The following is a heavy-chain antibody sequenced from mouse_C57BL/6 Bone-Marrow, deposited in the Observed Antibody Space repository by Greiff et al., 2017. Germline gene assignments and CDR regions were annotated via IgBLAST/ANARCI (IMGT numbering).Heavy chain of an antibody. CDR3: ARDLTTVVAEDY. CDR2: IDPSDSYT. CDR1: GYTFTSYR. V-gene: IGHV1-50*01. Sequence: VQLQQPGAELVKPGASVKLSCKASGYTFTSYRMQWVKQRPGQGLEWIGEIDPSDSYTNYNQKFKGKAPLTVDTSSSTAYMQLSSLTSEDSAVYYCARDLTTVVAEDYWGQGTTLTVSS. J-gene: IGHJ2*01. D-gene: IGHD1-1*01.